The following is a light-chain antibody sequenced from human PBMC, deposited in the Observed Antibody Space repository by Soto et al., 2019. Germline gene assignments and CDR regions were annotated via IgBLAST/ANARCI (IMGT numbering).Light chain of an antibody. CDR3: QQYRGWPRT. CDR2: GAS. Sequence: EIVLTQSPATLSVSPGERVTLSCRASQSVINDLAWYQQKPGQAPRLLVYGASTRATDAPPRFRGSGSGTDFSFTISSLQSEDIATYYCQQYRGWPRTFGQGSRVEIK. J-gene: IGKJ1*01. V-gene: IGKV3-15*01. CDR1: QSVIND.